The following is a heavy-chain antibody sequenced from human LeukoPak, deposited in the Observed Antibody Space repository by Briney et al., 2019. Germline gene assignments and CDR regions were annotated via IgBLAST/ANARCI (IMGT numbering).Heavy chain of an antibody. V-gene: IGHV1-18*01. D-gene: IGHD6-13*01. CDR3: ARVPGIAAAGTLGRTGWFDP. Sequence: ASVKVSCKASGYTFTSYGISWVRQAPGQGLEWMVWISAYNGNTNYAQKLQGRVTMTTDTSTSTAYMERRRLRSDDTAVYYCARVPGIAAAGTLGRTGWFDPWGQGTLVTVSS. CDR1: GYTFTSYG. CDR2: ISAYNGNT. J-gene: IGHJ5*02.